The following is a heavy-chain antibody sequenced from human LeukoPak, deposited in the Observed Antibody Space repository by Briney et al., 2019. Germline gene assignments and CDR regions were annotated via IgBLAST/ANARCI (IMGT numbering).Heavy chain of an antibody. V-gene: IGHV3-33*01. CDR2: IWYDGSNT. J-gene: IGHJ3*01. CDR3: ARVLSDLRDDSFDV. CDR1: GFTFSSYG. Sequence: QPARSLRLSCAASGFTFSSYGMHWVRPAPGKGLERVALIWYDGSNTKYADSVKGRFTISRDNSKNTVYLQVNSLRAEDTAVCYCARVLSDLRDDSFDVWGQGTMVTVSS.